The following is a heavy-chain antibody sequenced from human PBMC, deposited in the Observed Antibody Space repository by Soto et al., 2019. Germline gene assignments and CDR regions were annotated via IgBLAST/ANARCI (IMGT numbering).Heavy chain of an antibody. CDR1: GDSISRYY. Sequence: QVQLQESGPGLVKPSETLSLTCTVSGDSISRYYWSWIRLSPGKGLEWIGYIYYSGETNYNPSVKSRVTISVDLTKTLVPLKLSSVTAADTAVYYCARDQGGEFLKGSGMDVWGQGTTVTVSS. CDR3: ARDQGGEFLKGSGMDV. V-gene: IGHV4-59*01. D-gene: IGHD3-10*01. J-gene: IGHJ6*02. CDR2: IYYSGET.